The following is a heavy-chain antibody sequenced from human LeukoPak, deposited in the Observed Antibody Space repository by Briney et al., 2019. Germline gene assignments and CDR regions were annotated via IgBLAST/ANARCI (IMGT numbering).Heavy chain of an antibody. J-gene: IGHJ4*02. CDR2: IRYDGSNK. Sequence: GGSLRLSCAASGFTFSSYGMHWVRQAPGKGLEWVAFIRYDGSNKYYADSVKGRFTISRDNSKNTLYLQMNSLRAEDTAVYYCAKDPTHYRVWDYYETIGLSYWGQGTLVTVSS. D-gene: IGHD3-22*01. V-gene: IGHV3-30*02. CDR3: AKDPTHYRVWDYYETIGLSY. CDR1: GFTFSSYG.